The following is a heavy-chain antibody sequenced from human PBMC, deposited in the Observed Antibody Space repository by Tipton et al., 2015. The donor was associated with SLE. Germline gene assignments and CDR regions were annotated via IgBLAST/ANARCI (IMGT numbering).Heavy chain of an antibody. D-gene: IGHD2-2*01. CDR1: GGSISSYY. CDR3: ARAPRGCSSTSCLPY. J-gene: IGHJ4*02. Sequence: TLSLTCTVSGGSISSYYWSWIRQPPGKGLEWIGYIYYSGSTNYNPSLKSRVTISVDTSKNQFSLKLSSVTAADTAVYYYARAPRGCSSTSCLPYWGQGTLVTVSS. CDR2: IYYSGST. V-gene: IGHV4-59*01.